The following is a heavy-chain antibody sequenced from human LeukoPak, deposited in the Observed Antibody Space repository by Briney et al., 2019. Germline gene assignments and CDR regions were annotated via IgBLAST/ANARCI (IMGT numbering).Heavy chain of an antibody. CDR3: ARESAYSSGWYY. CDR1: GGSISSSDYY. Sequence: KPSETLSLTCTVSGGSISSSDYYWSWIRQPPGKGLEWIGYIYYSGSTNYNPSLKSRVTISVDTSKNQFSLKLSSVTAADTAVYYCARESAYSSGWYYWGQGTLVTVSS. V-gene: IGHV4-61*08. CDR2: IYYSGST. D-gene: IGHD6-19*01. J-gene: IGHJ4*02.